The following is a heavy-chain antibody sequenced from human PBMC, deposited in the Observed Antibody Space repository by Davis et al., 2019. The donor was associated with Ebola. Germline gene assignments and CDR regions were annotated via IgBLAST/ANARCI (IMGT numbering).Heavy chain of an antibody. CDR3: ARGGGYGGYGMDV. J-gene: IGHJ6*02. D-gene: IGHD5-12*01. CDR1: GGSISGYY. CDR2: INHSGST. V-gene: IGHV4-34*01. Sequence: GSLRLSCTVSGGSISGYYWSWIRQPPGKGLEWIGEINHSGSTNHNPSLKSRVTISVDTSKNQFSLKLSSVTAADTAVYYCARGGGYGGYGMDVWGQGTTVTVSS.